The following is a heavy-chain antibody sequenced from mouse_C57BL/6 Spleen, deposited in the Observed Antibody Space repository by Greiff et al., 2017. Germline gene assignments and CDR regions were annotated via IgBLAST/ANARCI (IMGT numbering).Heavy chain of an antibody. CDR2: IYPGDGDT. J-gene: IGHJ1*03. D-gene: IGHD1-1*01. CDR3: ARGITTVVAEYFDV. CDR1: GYAFSSYW. Sequence: VQLQQSGAELVKPGASVKISCKASGYAFSSYWMNWVKQRPGKGLEWIGQIYPGDGDTNYNGKFKGKATLTADKSSSTAYMQLSSLTSEDSAVYFCARGITTVVAEYFDVWGTGTTVTVSS. V-gene: IGHV1-80*01.